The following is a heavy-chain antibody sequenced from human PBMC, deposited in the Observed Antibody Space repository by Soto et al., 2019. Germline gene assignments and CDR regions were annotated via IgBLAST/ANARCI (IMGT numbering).Heavy chain of an antibody. D-gene: IGHD6-19*01. V-gene: IGHV3-30*18. CDR1: GFTFSSYG. J-gene: IGHJ4*02. CDR2: ISYDGSNK. Sequence: QVQLVESGGGVVQPGRSLRLSCAASGFTFSSYGMHWVRQAPGKGPEWVAVISYDGSNKYYADSVKGRFTISRDNSKNTLYLQMNSLRAEDTAVYYCAKMSAVAGNFDYWGQGTLVTVSS. CDR3: AKMSAVAGNFDY.